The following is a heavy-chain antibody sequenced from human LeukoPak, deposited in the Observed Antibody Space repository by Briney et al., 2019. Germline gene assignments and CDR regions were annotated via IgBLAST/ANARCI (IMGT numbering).Heavy chain of an antibody. Sequence: PGGSLRLSCAASGFTFRTYWMTWVRQAPGKGLEWVANMKGDGSEIHYVDSVEGRFTISRDNAKNSLYLQMNSLTAEDTAVYYCARDNTYFSGSRYYDRFDYWGQGPLVTVSS. V-gene: IGHV3-7*01. J-gene: IGHJ4*02. CDR3: ARDNTYFSGSRYYDRFDY. D-gene: IGHD2-15*01. CDR2: MKGDGSEI. CDR1: GFTFRTYW.